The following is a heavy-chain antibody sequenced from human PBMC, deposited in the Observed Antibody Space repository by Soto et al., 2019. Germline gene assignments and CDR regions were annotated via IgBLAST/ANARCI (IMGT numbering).Heavy chain of an antibody. CDR3: ARGLRFLEWDNYGMDV. CDR1: GHTFTGYY. J-gene: IGHJ6*02. D-gene: IGHD3-3*01. CDR2: INPNSGGT. Sequence: GASVKVSCKASGHTFTGYYMHWVRQAPGQGLEWMGWINPNSGGTNYAQKFQGWVTMTRDTSISTAYMELSRLRSDDTAVYYCARGLRFLEWDNYGMDVWGQGTTVTVSS. V-gene: IGHV1-2*04.